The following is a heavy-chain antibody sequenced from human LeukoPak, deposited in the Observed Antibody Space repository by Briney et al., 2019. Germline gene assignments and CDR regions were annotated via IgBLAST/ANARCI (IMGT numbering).Heavy chain of an antibody. CDR3: AKDWRAAAVGYGMDV. V-gene: IGHV3-23*01. CDR2: ISGSGGST. D-gene: IGHD6-13*01. CDR1: GFTFSSYA. J-gene: IGHJ6*02. Sequence: GGSLRLSCAASGFTFSSYAISWVRPAPGKGLEGVSAISGSGGSTYYADSVKGRFTISRDNSKNTLYLQMNSLRAEDTAVYYCAKDWRAAAVGYGMDVWGQGTTVTVSS.